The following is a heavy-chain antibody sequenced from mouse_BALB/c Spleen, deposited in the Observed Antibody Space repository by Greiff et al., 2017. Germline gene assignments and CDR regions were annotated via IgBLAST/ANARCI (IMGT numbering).Heavy chain of an antibody. V-gene: IGHV1S41*01. CDR2: IAPGSGST. Sequence: DLVKPGASVKLSCKASGYTFTSYWINWIKQRPGQGLEWIGRIAPGSGSTYYNEMFKGKATLTVDTSSSTAYIQLSSLSSEDSAVYFCARRVYYGNYGAMDYWGQGTSVTVSS. CDR1: GYTFTSYW. D-gene: IGHD2-1*01. CDR3: ARRVYYGNYGAMDY. J-gene: IGHJ4*01.